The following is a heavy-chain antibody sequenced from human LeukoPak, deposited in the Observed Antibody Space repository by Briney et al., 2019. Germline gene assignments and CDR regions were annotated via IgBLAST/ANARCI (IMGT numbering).Heavy chain of an antibody. V-gene: IGHV4-4*09. CDR2: LYTSGST. J-gene: IGHJ6*03. CDR3: ARQADYYYYYYMDV. Sequence: PSETLSLTCTVSGGSISTYYWSWIRQPPGKGLEGIGYLYTSGSTNYNPSLKSRVTISVDTSKNQFSLKLSSVTAADTAVYYCARQADYYYYYYMDVWGKGTTVTVSS. CDR1: GGSISTYY.